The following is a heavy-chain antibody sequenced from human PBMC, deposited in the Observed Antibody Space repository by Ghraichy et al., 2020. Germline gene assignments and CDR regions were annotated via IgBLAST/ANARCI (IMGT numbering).Heavy chain of an antibody. V-gene: IGHV4-39*01. CDR1: GGSITRSSYY. Sequence: SETLSLTCTVSGGSITRSSYYWGWIRQPPGKGLEWIGSMDYSGSTYYNPSLKSRVTIFVDTSKNQFSLKLSSVTAADTAVYYCARQSEAGTLQGLDYWGQGTLVTVSS. J-gene: IGHJ4*02. CDR2: MDYSGST. D-gene: IGHD1-7*01. CDR3: ARQSEAGTLQGLDY.